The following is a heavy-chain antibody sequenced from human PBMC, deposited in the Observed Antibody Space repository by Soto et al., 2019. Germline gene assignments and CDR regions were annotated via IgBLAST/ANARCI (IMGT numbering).Heavy chain of an antibody. D-gene: IGHD3-22*01. V-gene: IGHV1-18*01. CDR1: GYTFTSYG. CDR2: ISAYNGNT. CDR3: ATRSVYYDSSGYYSGWFDP. Sequence: GASVKVSCKASGYTFTSYGISWVRQAPGQGLEWMGCISAYNGNTNYAQKLQGRVTMTEDTSTNTAYMELSSLRSEDTAVYYCATRSVYYDSSGYYSGWFDPWGQGTLVTVSS. J-gene: IGHJ5*02.